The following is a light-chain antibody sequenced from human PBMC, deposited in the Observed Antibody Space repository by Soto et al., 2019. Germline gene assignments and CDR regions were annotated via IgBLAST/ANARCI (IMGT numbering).Light chain of an antibody. Sequence: DIQMTQSPSSLSASVGDRVTITCRASQDIRNYLAWYQQRPGKVPKLLIYTASTLYSGVSSRFSGSGSGTHFTLTISSLQPEDVGTYYCQKYNSDPLTFGGGTKVEIK. V-gene: IGKV1-27*01. CDR1: QDIRNY. CDR3: QKYNSDPLT. J-gene: IGKJ4*01. CDR2: TAS.